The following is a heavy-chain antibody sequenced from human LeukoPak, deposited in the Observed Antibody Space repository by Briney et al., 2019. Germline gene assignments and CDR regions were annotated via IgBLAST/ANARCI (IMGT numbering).Heavy chain of an antibody. CDR2: ISGTGGHT. CDR3: AKWGRDCGGDCYTARIRYYYYMDV. Sequence: GGSLRLSCAASGFTFNNYAMSWVRQAPGKGLEWVSGISGTGGHTYYADSVKGRFTISRDTSKNTVFLQMNSLRAEDTAVYYCAKWGRDCGGDCYTARIRYYYYMDVWGKGTTVTVPS. CDR1: GFTFNNYA. V-gene: IGHV3-23*01. J-gene: IGHJ6*03. D-gene: IGHD2-21*02.